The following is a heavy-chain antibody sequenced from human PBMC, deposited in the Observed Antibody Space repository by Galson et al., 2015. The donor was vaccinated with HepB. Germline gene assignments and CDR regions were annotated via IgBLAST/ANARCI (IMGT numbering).Heavy chain of an antibody. CDR2: IGSTGTNT. CDR3: TRILEVAGRGVAFDI. CDR1: GFIFSSYP. J-gene: IGHJ3*02. Sequence: SLRLSCAASGFIFSSYPMSWVRQAPGKGLEWVSSIGSTGTNTYYAASLKGRFAVSRANAKSQTMMYLQMNSLRAEDTAMYYCTRILEVAGRGVAFDIWGQGTMVTVSS. D-gene: IGHD6-19*01. V-gene: IGHV3-23*01.